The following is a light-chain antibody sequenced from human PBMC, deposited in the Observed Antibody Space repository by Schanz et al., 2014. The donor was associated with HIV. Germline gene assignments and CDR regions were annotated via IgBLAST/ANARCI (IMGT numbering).Light chain of an antibody. V-gene: IGLV1-40*01. CDR1: RSNIGAGYD. Sequence: QSVLTQPPSVSGAPGQRVTISCTGSRSNIGAGYDVHWYKQLPETAPKLLMFGNNNRPSGVPDRFSGSKSGTSASLAITGLQAEDEADYYCQSYDSSLSGILFGGGTKLTVL. CDR3: QSYDSSLSGIL. J-gene: IGLJ2*01. CDR2: GNN.